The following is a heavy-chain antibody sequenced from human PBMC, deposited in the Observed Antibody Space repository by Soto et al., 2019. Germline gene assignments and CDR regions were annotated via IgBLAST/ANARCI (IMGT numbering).Heavy chain of an antibody. J-gene: IGHJ5*02. CDR2: INPSGGST. CDR3: ARDFTYYGSGSPNWFDP. CDR1: GYTFTSYY. D-gene: IGHD3-10*01. Sequence: ASVKVSCKASGYTFTSYYMHWVRQAPGQGLEWMGIINPSGGSTSYAQKFQGRVTMTRDTSTSTVYMELSSLRSEDTAVYYCARDFTYYGSGSPNWFDPWGQGTLVTVSS. V-gene: IGHV1-46*01.